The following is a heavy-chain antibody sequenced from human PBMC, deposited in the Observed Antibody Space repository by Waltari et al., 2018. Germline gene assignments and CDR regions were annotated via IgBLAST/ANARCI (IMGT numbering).Heavy chain of an antibody. CDR3: ARDRDGSGSYDY. CDR1: GGPISSGGYY. Sequence: QVQLQESGPGLVKPSQTLSLTCTVSGGPISSGGYYWSWIRQHPGKGLEWIGYISYSGSTYYNPSLKSLVTISIDTSKNQFSLKVSSVTAADTAVYYCARDRDGSGSYDYWGQGTLVAVSS. J-gene: IGHJ4*02. D-gene: IGHD3-10*01. V-gene: IGHV4-31*01. CDR2: ISYSGST.